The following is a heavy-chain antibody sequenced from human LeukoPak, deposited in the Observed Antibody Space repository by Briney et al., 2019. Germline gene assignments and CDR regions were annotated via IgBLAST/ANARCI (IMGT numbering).Heavy chain of an antibody. D-gene: IGHD3-22*01. CDR2: ISGSGGRT. Sequence: GGSLRLSCAASGFTFSTYGMSWVRQAPGKGLDWVSAISGSGGRTSYADSVAGRFTVSRDNSKNTLYLQMNNLRAEDTALYYCAKDRYYDNSGNHFDSEKWGQGTLVTVSS. J-gene: IGHJ4*02. V-gene: IGHV3-23*01. CDR1: GFTFSTYG. CDR3: AKDRYYDNSGNHFDSEK.